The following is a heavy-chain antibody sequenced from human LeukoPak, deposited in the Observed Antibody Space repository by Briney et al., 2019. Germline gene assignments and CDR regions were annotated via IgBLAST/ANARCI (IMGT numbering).Heavy chain of an antibody. Sequence: PGGSLRLSCAASGFTLSSYAMSWVRQAPGKGLEWVSAISDTGNTYHADSVKGRFTISRDSSKNTLYLQMNSLRAEDTAVYYCARDRGYSYGPNDYWGQGTLVTVSS. CDR1: GFTLSSYA. J-gene: IGHJ4*02. D-gene: IGHD5-18*01. CDR3: ARDRGYSYGPNDY. CDR2: ISDTGNT. V-gene: IGHV3-23*01.